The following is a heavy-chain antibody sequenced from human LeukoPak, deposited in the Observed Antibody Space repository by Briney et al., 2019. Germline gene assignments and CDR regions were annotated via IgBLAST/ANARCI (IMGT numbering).Heavy chain of an antibody. CDR1: GFTFSSYA. Sequence: GGSLRLSCAASGFTFSSYAMSWVRQAPGKGLEWVSVIIGIGGSTYYADSVKGRFTISRDNAKNTLYLQMNSLRAEDTAVYYCARDPVLLWFGELFRATYYFDYWGQGTLVTVSS. CDR2: IIGIGGST. J-gene: IGHJ4*02. D-gene: IGHD3-10*01. V-gene: IGHV3-23*01. CDR3: ARDPVLLWFGELFRATYYFDY.